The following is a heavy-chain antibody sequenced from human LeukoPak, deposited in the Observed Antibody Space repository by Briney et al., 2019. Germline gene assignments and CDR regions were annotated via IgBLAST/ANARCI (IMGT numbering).Heavy chain of an antibody. D-gene: IGHD2-2*01. Sequence: SETLSLTCTVSGGSISSYYCSWIRQPAGKGLEWIGRIYTSGSTNDNPSLKSRVTMSVDTSKNQFSLKLSSVTAADTAVYYCARERGVPAALGAYYFDYWGQGTLVTVSS. CDR1: GGSISSYY. CDR3: ARERGVPAALGAYYFDY. CDR2: IYTSGST. V-gene: IGHV4-4*07. J-gene: IGHJ4*02.